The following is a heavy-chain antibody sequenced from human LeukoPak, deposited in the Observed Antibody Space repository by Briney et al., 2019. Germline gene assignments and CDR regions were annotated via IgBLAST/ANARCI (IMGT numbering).Heavy chain of an antibody. CDR2: ISYDVSNK. Sequence: SGGSLRLSCAASGFTFSSYSMNWVRQAPGKGMEWVTFISYDVSNKYYTDSVKGRFIISRDNSKNTLYLQMNSLRVEDTAVYYCARDPTAYSHIPTYFDYWGQGTLVTVSS. CDR3: ARDPTAYSHIPTYFDY. D-gene: IGHD2-21*01. J-gene: IGHJ4*02. V-gene: IGHV3-30*03. CDR1: GFTFSSYS.